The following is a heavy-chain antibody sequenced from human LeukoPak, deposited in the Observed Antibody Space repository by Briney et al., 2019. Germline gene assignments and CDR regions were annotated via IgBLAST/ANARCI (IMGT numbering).Heavy chain of an antibody. Sequence: MTSETLSLTCTVSGVSISSSNSYWGWIRQPPGKGLEWIGSIYYSGSTYYNASLKSRVTISVDTSKNQFSLKLSSVTAADTAVYYCARLSRRMHLLPGRGSRADHYYYYMDVWGKGTTVTVSS. CDR2: IYYSGST. V-gene: IGHV4-39*07. CDR1: GVSISSSNSY. CDR3: ARLSRRMHLLPGRGSRADHYYYYMDV. J-gene: IGHJ6*03. D-gene: IGHD2/OR15-2a*01.